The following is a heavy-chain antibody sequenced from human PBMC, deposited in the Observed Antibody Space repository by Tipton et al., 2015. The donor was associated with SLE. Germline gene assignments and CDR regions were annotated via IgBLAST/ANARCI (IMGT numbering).Heavy chain of an antibody. CDR1: GGSISSYY. J-gene: IGHJ4*02. D-gene: IGHD6-13*01. CDR2: IYYSGST. Sequence: TLSLTCTVSGGSISSYYWSWIRQPPGKGLEWIGCIYYSGSTYYNPSLKSRVTISVDTSKNQFSLKLSSVTAADTAVYYCAREGRQQQLVRAHFDYWGQGTLVTVSS. V-gene: IGHV4-59*12. CDR3: AREGRQQQLVRAHFDY.